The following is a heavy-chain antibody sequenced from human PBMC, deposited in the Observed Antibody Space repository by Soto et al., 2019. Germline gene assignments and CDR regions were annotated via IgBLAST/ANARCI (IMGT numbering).Heavy chain of an antibody. CDR2: IYYSGST. CDR3: TRRCPGGSNAYYYYGMDD. CDR1: GGSISSGGYY. J-gene: IGHJ6*02. V-gene: IGHV4-31*03. D-gene: IGHD2-15*01. Sequence: SETLSLTCTVSGGSISSGGYYWSCIRPHPGTGLEWIGYIYYSGSTYYNPSLKSRVTISVDTSKNQFSLKMSSVTAADTAVYYCTRRCPGGSNAYYYYGMDDWGQGTTVTVSS.